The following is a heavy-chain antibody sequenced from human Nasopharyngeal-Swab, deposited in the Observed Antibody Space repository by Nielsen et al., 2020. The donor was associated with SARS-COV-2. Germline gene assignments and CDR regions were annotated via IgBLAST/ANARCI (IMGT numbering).Heavy chain of an antibody. J-gene: IGHJ5*02. CDR1: GFTVSSNY. CDR2: IYSGGST. D-gene: IGHD2-2*01. CDR3: ARDIYCSSTSCPNTGGTWFDP. Sequence: GVLKISCAASGFTVSSNYMSWVRQAPGKGLEWVSVIYSGGSTYYADSVKGRFTISRDNSKNTLYLQMNSLRAEDTAVYYCARDIYCSSTSCPNTGGTWFDPWGQGTLVTVSS. V-gene: IGHV3-66*01.